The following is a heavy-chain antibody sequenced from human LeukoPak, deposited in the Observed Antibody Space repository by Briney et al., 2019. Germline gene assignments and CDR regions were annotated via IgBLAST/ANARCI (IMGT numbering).Heavy chain of an antibody. CDR3: VREREKQWLF. V-gene: IGHV4-38-2*02. CDR2: IYHSGNT. CDR1: GYSISSGYY. D-gene: IGHD6-19*01. J-gene: IGHJ4*02. Sequence: RTSETLSLTCTVSGYSISSGYYWGWIRQPPGKGLEWIGSIYHSGNTYYNPSLKSRVTISVVTSKNQFSLKLNSVTAADTAVYYCVREREKQWLFWGQGTLVPVSS.